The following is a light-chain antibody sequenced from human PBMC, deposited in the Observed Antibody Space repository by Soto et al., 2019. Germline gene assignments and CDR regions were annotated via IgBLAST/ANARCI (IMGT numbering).Light chain of an antibody. Sequence: ETVMTQSPATLSVSPGEGATLSCRASQTIKNNLAWYQQKPGQAPRLLIYGASTRATGVPARFSGSGSGTEFTLTINSLQSEDFAVYYCQQYSDWPPWTFGQGTKVDIK. CDR2: GAS. V-gene: IGKV3-15*01. CDR1: QTIKNN. CDR3: QQYSDWPPWT. J-gene: IGKJ1*01.